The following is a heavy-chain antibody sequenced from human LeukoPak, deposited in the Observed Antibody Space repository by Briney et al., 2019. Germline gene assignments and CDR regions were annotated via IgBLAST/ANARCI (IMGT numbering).Heavy chain of an antibody. CDR3: ARDKSGYSYDDY. D-gene: IGHD5-18*01. J-gene: IGHJ4*02. CDR1: GYTFTSYG. CDR2: ISAYNGNT. V-gene: IGHV1-18*01. Sequence: GASVKVSCKASGYTFTSYGIRWVRQAPGQGLGWMGWISAYNGNTNYAQRLQGRVTMTTDTATSTAYMELRSLRSDATAVYYCARDKSGYSYDDYWGQGALVTVSS.